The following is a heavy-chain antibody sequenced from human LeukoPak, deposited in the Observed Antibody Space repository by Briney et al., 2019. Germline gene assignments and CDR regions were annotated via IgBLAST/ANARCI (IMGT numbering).Heavy chain of an antibody. D-gene: IGHD3-16*01. J-gene: IGHJ4*02. CDR2: IDPSDSYT. CDR1: AYSFTSNW. V-gene: IGHV5-10-1*01. Sequence: GESLKISCKGSAYSFTSNWISWVRQMPGKGLEWMGRIDPSDSYTNYSPSFQGHVTISADKSISTAYLQWSSLKASDTAMYFCARHPWGIKVADYWGQGTLVTVSS. CDR3: ARHPWGIKVADY.